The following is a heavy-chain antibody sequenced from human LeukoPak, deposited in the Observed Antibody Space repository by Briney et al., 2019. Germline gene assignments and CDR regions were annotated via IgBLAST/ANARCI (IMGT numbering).Heavy chain of an antibody. CDR2: INPNSGGT. Sequence: GASVKVSCKASGYTFTGYYMHWVRQAPGQGLEWMGRINPNSGGTNYAQKFQGRVTMTRDTSISTAYMQLRRLRSDDTAVYYCASGPEDGWPFAYWGQGTLVTVSS. J-gene: IGHJ4*02. V-gene: IGHV1-2*06. D-gene: IGHD2-15*01. CDR1: GYTFTGYY. CDR3: ASGPEDGWPFAY.